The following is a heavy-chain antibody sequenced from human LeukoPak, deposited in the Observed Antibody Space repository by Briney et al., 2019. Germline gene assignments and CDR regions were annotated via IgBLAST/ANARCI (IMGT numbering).Heavy chain of an antibody. D-gene: IGHD3-10*01. Sequence: ASVKVSCKASGYTFTSYYMHWVRRAPGQGLEWMGWINPNSGGTNYAQKFQGRVTMTRDTSISTAYMELSRLRSDDTAVYYCARALWFGELSSAFDYWGQGTLVTVSS. CDR2: INPNSGGT. CDR3: ARALWFGELSSAFDY. CDR1: GYTFTSYY. V-gene: IGHV1-2*02. J-gene: IGHJ4*02.